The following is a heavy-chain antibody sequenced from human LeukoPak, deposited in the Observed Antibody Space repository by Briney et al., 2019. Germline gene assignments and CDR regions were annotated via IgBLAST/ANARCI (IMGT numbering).Heavy chain of an antibody. CDR2: FDPKDGET. CDR1: GYTLTELS. CDR3: ATAWVSLVPAEPTDDKSYWDFYL. J-gene: IGHJ2*01. V-gene: IGHV1-24*01. Sequence: ASVKVSCKVSGYTLTELSMHWVRQAPGKGLEWMGGFDPKDGETIYAQKFQGRVTMTEDTSTDTAYMELSRLRSEDTAVYYCATAWVSLVPAEPTDDKSYWDFYLWGRGTLVTVSS. D-gene: IGHD2-2*01.